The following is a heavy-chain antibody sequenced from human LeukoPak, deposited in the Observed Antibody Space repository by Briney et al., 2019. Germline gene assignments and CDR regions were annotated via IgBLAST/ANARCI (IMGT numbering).Heavy chain of an antibody. Sequence: SETLSLTCAVYGGSFSGYYWSWIRQPPGKGLEWIGEINHSGSTNYNPSLKSRVTISVDTSKNQFSLKVSSVIAADTAVYYCARRIAARLRGYWFDPWGQGTLVTVSS. CDR1: GGSFSGYY. V-gene: IGHV4-34*01. D-gene: IGHD6-6*01. CDR2: INHSGST. J-gene: IGHJ5*02. CDR3: ARRIAARLRGYWFDP.